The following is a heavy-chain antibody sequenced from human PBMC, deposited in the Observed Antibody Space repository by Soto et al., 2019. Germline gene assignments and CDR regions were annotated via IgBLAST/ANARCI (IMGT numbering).Heavy chain of an antibody. CDR2: ISTGSRYI. CDR3: ARAYQEGIVVVSADSDY. CDR1: GFTFSSYS. Sequence: EVQLVESGGGLVKPGGSLRLSCAASGFTFSSYSMNWVRQAPGKGLEWVSSISTGSRYIYYADSVKGRFTISRDNAKNSLYLQMNSLRAEDTAVYYCARAYQEGIVVVSADSDYWGQGTLVTVSS. D-gene: IGHD2-2*01. V-gene: IGHV3-21*01. J-gene: IGHJ4*02.